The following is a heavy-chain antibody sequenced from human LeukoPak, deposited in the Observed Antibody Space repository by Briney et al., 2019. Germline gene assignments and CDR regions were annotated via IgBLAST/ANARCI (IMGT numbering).Heavy chain of an antibody. V-gene: IGHV4-38-2*01. Sequence: SETLSLTCAVSGYSISSGYYWGWIRQPPGKGLEWFGSIYHSGSTYYNPSLKSRVTISVDTSKNQFSLKLSSVTAADTAVYYCARGYDILTGFRLDYWGQGTLVTVSS. CDR2: IYHSGST. J-gene: IGHJ4*02. CDR1: GYSISSGYY. D-gene: IGHD3-9*01. CDR3: ARGYDILTGFRLDY.